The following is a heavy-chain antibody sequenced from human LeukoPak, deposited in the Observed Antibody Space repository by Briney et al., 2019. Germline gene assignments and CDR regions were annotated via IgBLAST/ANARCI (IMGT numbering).Heavy chain of an antibody. CDR2: IGPIGIYT. J-gene: IGHJ4*02. D-gene: IGHD1-1*01. CDR1: GFTFSDYA. CDR3: ARSPPGRTNWNYYDY. Sequence: GGSLRLSCAASGFTFSDYAMHWVRQAPGKGLEFVSVIGPIGIYTYYANSVKGRFTISRDNSKSTVSLQMGSLRDEDMAVYYCARSPPGRTNWNYYDYWGRGTLVTVSS. V-gene: IGHV3-64*01.